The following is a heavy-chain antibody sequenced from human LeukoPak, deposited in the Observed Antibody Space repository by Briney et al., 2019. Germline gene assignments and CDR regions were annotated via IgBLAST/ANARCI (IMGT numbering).Heavy chain of an antibody. V-gene: IGHV3-30*04. Sequence: PGRSLRLSCAASGFTFRTFPLHWVRQAPGKGLEWVAMISYDGSDIDYAASVKGRFTISRDNSKNTLYLQMNSLRAEDTAVYYCARDGAVVPNYYFDNWGQGTLVTVSS. CDR1: GFTFRTFP. CDR3: ARDGAVVPNYYFDN. CDR2: ISYDGSDI. J-gene: IGHJ4*02. D-gene: IGHD3-16*01.